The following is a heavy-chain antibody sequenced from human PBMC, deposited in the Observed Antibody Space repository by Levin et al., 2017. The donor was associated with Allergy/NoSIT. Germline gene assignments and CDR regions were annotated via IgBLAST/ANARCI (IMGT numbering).Heavy chain of an antibody. V-gene: IGHV3-23*01. CDR2: ISGSGGST. J-gene: IGHJ4*02. CDR1: GFTFSSYA. Sequence: LSLTCAASGFTFSSYAMSWVRQAPGKGLEWVSAISGSGGSTYYADSVKGRFTISRDNSKNTLYLQMNSLRAEDTAVYYCAKVSDIVATMGYYYFDYWGQGTLVTVSS. CDR3: AKVSDIVATMGYYYFDY. D-gene: IGHD5-12*01.